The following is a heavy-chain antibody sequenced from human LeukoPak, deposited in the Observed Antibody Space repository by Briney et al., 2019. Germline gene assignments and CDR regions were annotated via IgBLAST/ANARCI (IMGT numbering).Heavy chain of an antibody. CDR1: GGSISSGSYY. J-gene: IGHJ6*03. CDR2: IYTSGST. D-gene: IGHD3-10*01. V-gene: IGHV4-61*02. Sequence: SETLSLTCTVSGGSISSGSYYWSWIRQPAGKGLEWIGRIYTSGSTNYNPSLKSRVTISVDTSKNQFSLKLSSVTAADTAVYYCARAPWFGELSQKNYYYYMDVWGKGTTVTISS. CDR3: ARAPWFGELSQKNYYYYMDV.